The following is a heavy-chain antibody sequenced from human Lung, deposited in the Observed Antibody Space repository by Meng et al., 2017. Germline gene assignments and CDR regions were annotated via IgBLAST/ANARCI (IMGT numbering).Heavy chain of an antibody. CDR3: ARGPTTMAHDFDY. CDR1: GGSFSDYY. Sequence: QVQLHQWGEGLLKPSETPSLTCVVSGGSFSDYYWSWIRQPPGKGLEWIGEINHSGSTNYNPSLESRATISVDTSQNNLSLKLSSVTAADSAVYYCARGPTTMAHDFDYWGQGTLVTVSS. CDR2: INHSGST. D-gene: IGHD4-11*01. J-gene: IGHJ4*02. V-gene: IGHV4-34*01.